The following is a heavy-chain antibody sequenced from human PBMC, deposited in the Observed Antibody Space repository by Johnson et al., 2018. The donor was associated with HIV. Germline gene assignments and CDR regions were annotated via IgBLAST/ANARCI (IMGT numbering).Heavy chain of an antibody. D-gene: IGHD6-19*01. Sequence: VQLVESGGGLVQPGGSLRLSCAVSGFSFSSYWMHWVRQPPGKGLVWFSRINSDGTTTTYAASVKGRFTISRDNATNTVYLQMNSLRAEDTAVYYWARGVGGGWYWAFDIWGQGTMVTVSS. CDR2: INSDGTTT. CDR3: ARGVGGGWYWAFDI. V-gene: IGHV3-74*01. J-gene: IGHJ3*02. CDR1: GFSFSSYW.